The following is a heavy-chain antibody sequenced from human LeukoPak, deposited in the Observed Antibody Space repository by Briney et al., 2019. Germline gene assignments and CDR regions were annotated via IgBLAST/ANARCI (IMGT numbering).Heavy chain of an antibody. CDR3: AAHHYYDSSGYYPRPIDY. D-gene: IGHD3-22*01. Sequence: ASVKVSCKASGYTFTGYYMHWVRQAPGQGLEWMGWINPNSGGTNYAQKFQGRVTITRDTSISTAYMELSRLRSDDTAVYYCAAHHYYDSSGYYPRPIDYWGQGTLVTVSS. CDR2: INPNSGGT. V-gene: IGHV1-2*02. CDR1: GYTFTGYY. J-gene: IGHJ4*02.